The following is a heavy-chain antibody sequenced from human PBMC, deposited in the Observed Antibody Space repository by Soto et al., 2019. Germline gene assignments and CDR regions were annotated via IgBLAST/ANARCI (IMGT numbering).Heavy chain of an antibody. CDR3: ARDIHGYSYGLDAFDI. D-gene: IGHD5-18*01. Sequence: ASVKVSCKASGYTFTSYGISWVRQAPGQGLEWMGWISAYNGNTNYAQKLQGRVTMTTDTSTSTAYMELRSLRSDDTVVYYCARDIHGYSYGLDAFDIWGQGTMVTVSS. J-gene: IGHJ3*02. CDR1: GYTFTSYG. CDR2: ISAYNGNT. V-gene: IGHV1-18*01.